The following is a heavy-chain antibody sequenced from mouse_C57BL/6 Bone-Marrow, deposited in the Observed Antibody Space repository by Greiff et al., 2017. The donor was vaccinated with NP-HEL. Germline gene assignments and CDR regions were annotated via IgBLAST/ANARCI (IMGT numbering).Heavy chain of an antibody. D-gene: IGHD1-1*01. CDR3: AIFPPDYYGSSFDY. V-gene: IGHV1-22*01. Sequence: EVQRVESGPELVKPGASVKMSCKASGYTFTDYNMHWVKQSHGKSLEWIGYINPNNGGTSYNQKFKGKATLTVNKSSSTAYMELRSLTSEDSAVYYCAIFPPDYYGSSFDYWGQGTTLTVSS. CDR2: INPNNGGT. CDR1: GYTFTDYN. J-gene: IGHJ2*01.